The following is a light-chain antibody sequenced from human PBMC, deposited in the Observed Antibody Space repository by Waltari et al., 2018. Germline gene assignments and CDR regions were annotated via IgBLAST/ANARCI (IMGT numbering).Light chain of an antibody. CDR3: QQYYNWPLT. Sequence: EIVMTQSPAALSVSPGERATLSCWASQSLTYKLAWYQQKPGQAPRLLISGASTRATGIPARFSGSGSGTEFTLTISSLQSEDFAVYYCQQYYNWPLTFGGGTKVEIK. J-gene: IGKJ4*01. CDR2: GAS. V-gene: IGKV3-15*01. CDR1: QSLTYK.